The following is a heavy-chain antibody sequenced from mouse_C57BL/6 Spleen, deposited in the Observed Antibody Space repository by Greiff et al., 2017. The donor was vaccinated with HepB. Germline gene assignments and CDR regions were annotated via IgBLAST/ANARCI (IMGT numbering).Heavy chain of an antibody. CDR3: ARITTVEYFDY. CDR2: INPSSGYT. CDR1: GYTFTSYT. J-gene: IGHJ2*01. V-gene: IGHV1-4*01. Sequence: VQLQQSGAELARPGASVKMSCKASGYTFTSYTMHWVKQRPGQGLEWIGYINPSSGYTKYNQKFKDKATLTADKSSSTAYMQLSSLTSEDSAVYYCARITTVEYFDYWGQGTTLTVSS. D-gene: IGHD1-1*01.